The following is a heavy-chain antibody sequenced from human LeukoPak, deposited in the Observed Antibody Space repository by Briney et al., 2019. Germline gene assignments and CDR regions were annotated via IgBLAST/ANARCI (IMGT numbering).Heavy chain of an antibody. J-gene: IGHJ4*02. CDR1: GYTFTDYY. D-gene: IGHD2-21*01. V-gene: IGHV1-2*02. CDR3: ARDPGGERGNYFAY. CDR2: INPNSGGT. Sequence: ASVKVSCKASGYTFTDYYIHWVRQAPGPGLEWVGWINPNSGGTNSAQKFHGRVTMTWDTSLSTAYMELSRLRSDDTAVYFCARDPGGERGNYFAYWGQGTLVIVSS.